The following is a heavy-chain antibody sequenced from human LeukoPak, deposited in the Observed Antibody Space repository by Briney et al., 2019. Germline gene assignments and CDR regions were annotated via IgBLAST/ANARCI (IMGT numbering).Heavy chain of an antibody. D-gene: IGHD3-10*01. CDR3: ARGTDYYGSGSPYYGMDV. J-gene: IGHJ6*02. Sequence: SETLSLTCAVYGGSFSGYSWSWIRQPPGKGLEWIGYIYYSGSTYYNPSLKSRVTISVDTSKNQFSLKLSSVTAADTAVYYCARGTDYYGSGSPYYGMDVWGQGTTVTVSS. CDR1: GGSFSGYS. CDR2: IYYSGST. V-gene: IGHV4-30-4*01.